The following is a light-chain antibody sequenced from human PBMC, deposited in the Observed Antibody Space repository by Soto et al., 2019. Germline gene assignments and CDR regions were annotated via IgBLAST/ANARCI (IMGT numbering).Light chain of an antibody. CDR3: QQYCISPT. CDR2: DVS. V-gene: IGKV3-20*01. Sequence: EIVLTQSPGTLSLSPGERATLSCRSSHSVSSNYLAWYQHKPGQAPRLLIYDVSSRATGIPDRFSGSGSGTDFSLTISILESVDFAVYYCQQYCISPTFGQGTKVEIK. CDR1: HSVSSNY. J-gene: IGKJ1*01.